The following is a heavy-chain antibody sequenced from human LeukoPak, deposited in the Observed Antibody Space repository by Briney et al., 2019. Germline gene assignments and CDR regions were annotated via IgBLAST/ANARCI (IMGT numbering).Heavy chain of an antibody. CDR1: GFSFRGYT. CDR3: AASDGEQQLAL. J-gene: IGHJ4*02. V-gene: IGHV3-43*01. CDR2: ISWNGVTT. D-gene: IGHD6-13*01. Sequence: GGSLRRTCAASGFSFRGYTMHWVRQVPGKGLEWVSLISWNGVTTYYGDSVKGRFTISRDDSKNSLFLQMNSLRSEDTALYYCAASDGEQQLALWGQGTLVTVSS.